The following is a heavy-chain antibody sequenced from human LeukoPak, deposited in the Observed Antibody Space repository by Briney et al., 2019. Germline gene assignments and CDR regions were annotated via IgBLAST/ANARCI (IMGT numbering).Heavy chain of an antibody. CDR3: ARLNLRFLEWLSPPFGAARNDAFDI. Sequence: PSETLSLTCTVSGGSISSIGYYWGWIRQPPGKGLEWIGSIYYSGSTYYNPSLKSRVTISVDTSKNQFSLKLSSVTAADTAVYYCARLNLRFLEWLSPPFGAARNDAFDIWGQGTMVTVSS. V-gene: IGHV4-39*01. CDR2: IYYSGST. CDR1: GGSISSIGYY. J-gene: IGHJ3*02. D-gene: IGHD3-3*01.